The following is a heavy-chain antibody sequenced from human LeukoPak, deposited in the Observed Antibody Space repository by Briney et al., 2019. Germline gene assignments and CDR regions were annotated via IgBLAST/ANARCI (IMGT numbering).Heavy chain of an antibody. J-gene: IGHJ3*02. Sequence: GGSLRLSCAASGFTFSSYSMNWVRQAPGKGLEWVSYISSSSSTIYYPDSVKGRFTISRDNAKNSLYLQMNSLRAEDTAVYYRARDPNSSDYYNSSGYYQLDAFDIWGQGTMVTVSS. D-gene: IGHD3-22*01. CDR2: ISSSSSTI. CDR3: ARDPNSSDYYNSSGYYQLDAFDI. V-gene: IGHV3-48*01. CDR1: GFTFSSYS.